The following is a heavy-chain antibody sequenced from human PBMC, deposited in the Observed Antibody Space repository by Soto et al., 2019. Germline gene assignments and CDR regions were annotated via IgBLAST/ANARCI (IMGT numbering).Heavy chain of an antibody. J-gene: IGHJ4*02. CDR3: ATRHLDDPYGGPGGY. CDR2: IDYRRST. Sequence: SETLSLTCTVSGVSIGSTPYYWAWIRQPPGMGLEWIGSIDYRRSTDYNPSLKGRVTISVDTSQNHFSLEVRSVTAADTAVYYCATRHLDDPYGGPGGYWGQGTLVTVSS. D-gene: IGHD3-10*01. CDR1: GVSIGSTPYY. V-gene: IGHV4-39*01.